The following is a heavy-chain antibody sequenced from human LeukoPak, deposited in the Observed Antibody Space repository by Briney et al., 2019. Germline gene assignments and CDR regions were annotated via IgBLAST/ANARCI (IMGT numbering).Heavy chain of an antibody. Sequence: GGSLRLSCAASGFTFSSYAMSWVRQAPGKGLEWLSAISGSGGSTYYADSVKGRFTISRDNSKNTLYLQMNSLRAEDAAGYYCAKGLRPAANFVYWGQRTLFTVSS. CDR2: ISGSGGST. D-gene: IGHD2-2*01. CDR3: AKGLRPAANFVY. CDR1: GFTFSSYA. J-gene: IGHJ4*02. V-gene: IGHV3-23*01.